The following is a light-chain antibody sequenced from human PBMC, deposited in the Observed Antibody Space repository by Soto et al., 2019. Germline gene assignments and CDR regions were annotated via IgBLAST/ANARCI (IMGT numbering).Light chain of an antibody. Sequence: EIVVTQSPGTLSLSPGERATLSCRASQSIINYHLAWYQQKPGQAPRLLIYGTSNRATGGIADRFSGSGSGTDFTLTISRLEPEDFAVYYCQQFSSYPLTFGGGTKVDIK. J-gene: IGKJ4*01. V-gene: IGKV3-20*01. CDR3: QQFSSYPLT. CDR2: GTS. CDR1: QSIINYH.